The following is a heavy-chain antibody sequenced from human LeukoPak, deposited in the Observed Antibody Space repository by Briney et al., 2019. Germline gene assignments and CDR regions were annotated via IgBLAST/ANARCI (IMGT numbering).Heavy chain of an antibody. CDR2: ISSSSSYI. D-gene: IGHD3-22*01. V-gene: IGHV3-21*01. CDR1: VXTLSSYS. J-gene: IGHJ3*02. Sequence: GGSLRLSWAASVXTLSSYSLNWVRQAPGKGREWVSSISSSSSYIFYTDSVKGRLTISRDNAKSSLYMQMNRQRAEDTAVYYCARIDMIVQQNDAFDIWGQGTMVTVSS. CDR3: ARIDMIVQQNDAFDI.